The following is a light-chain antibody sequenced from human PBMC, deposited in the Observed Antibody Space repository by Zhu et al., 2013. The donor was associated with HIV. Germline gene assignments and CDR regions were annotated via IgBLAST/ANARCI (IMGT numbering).Light chain of an antibody. CDR3: QQRSNWAIT. CDR1: QTVSSN. V-gene: IGKV3-11*01. J-gene: IGKJ5*01. Sequence: EIVLTQSPGTLSLSPGERATLSCRASQTVSSNFLAWYHQIPGQAPRLLIYDASNRATGIPARFSGSGSGTDFTLTINSLEPEDFAVYYCQQRSNWAITFGQGTRLEIK. CDR2: DAS.